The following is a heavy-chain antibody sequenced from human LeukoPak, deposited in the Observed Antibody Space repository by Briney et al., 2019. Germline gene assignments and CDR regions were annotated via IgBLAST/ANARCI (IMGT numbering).Heavy chain of an antibody. J-gene: IGHJ6*02. CDR1: GGSFSGYY. D-gene: IGHD3-3*01. CDR3: ARQHYDFWSGYFPARYYMDV. V-gene: IGHV4-34*01. Sequence: SETLSLTCAVYGGSFSGYYWSWIRQPPGKGLEWIGEINHSGSTYYNPSLKSRVTISVDTSKNQFSLKLSSVTAADTAVYYCARQHYDFWSGYFPARYYMDVWGQGTTVTVSS. CDR2: INHSGST.